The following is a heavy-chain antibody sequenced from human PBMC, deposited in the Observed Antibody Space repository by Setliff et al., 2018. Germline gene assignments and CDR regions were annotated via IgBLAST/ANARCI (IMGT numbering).Heavy chain of an antibody. CDR3: ARARGSGARTFDI. J-gene: IGHJ3*02. D-gene: IGHD1-26*01. Sequence: ASVKVSCKASGYIFTSNAIHWVRQAPGQRLEWMGWISAAGGDAKYSQKFQDRVTITRDTSATTAYIGLSSLRSEDTAVYYCARARGSGARTFDIWGQGTMVTVSS. CDR2: ISAAGGDA. V-gene: IGHV1-3*01. CDR1: GYIFTSNA.